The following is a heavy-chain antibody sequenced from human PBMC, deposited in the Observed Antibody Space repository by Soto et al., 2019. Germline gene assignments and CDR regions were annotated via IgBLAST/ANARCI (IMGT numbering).Heavy chain of an antibody. CDR3: ASHLTGDLSIVAFDI. CDR2: IYPGDSDT. V-gene: IGHV5-51*01. J-gene: IGHJ3*02. D-gene: IGHD7-27*01. Sequence: TGESLKISCKGSGYSFTSYWIGWVRQMPGKGLEWMGIIYPGDSDTRYSPSFQGQVTISADKSISTAYLQWSSLKASDTAMYYCASHLTGDLSIVAFDIWGQGTMVTVSS. CDR1: GYSFTSYW.